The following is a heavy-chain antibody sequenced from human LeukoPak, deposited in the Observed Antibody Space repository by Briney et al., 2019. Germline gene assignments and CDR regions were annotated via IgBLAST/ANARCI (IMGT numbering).Heavy chain of an antibody. CDR3: AVGSSSLSTSDY. D-gene: IGHD6-13*01. V-gene: IGHV1-18*01. J-gene: IGHJ4*02. CDR1: GYTFTSYG. Sequence: ASVKVSCKASGYTFTSYGINWVRQAPGQGLEWMGWISAYNGNTNYAQKLQGRVTMTTDTSTSTAYMELRSLRSDDTAVYYCAVGSSSLSTSDYWGQGTLVTVSS. CDR2: ISAYNGNT.